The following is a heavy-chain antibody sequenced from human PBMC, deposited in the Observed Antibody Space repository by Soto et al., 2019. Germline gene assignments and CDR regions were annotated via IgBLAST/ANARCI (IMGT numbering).Heavy chain of an antibody. Sequence: DVQLVESGGGLIQPGESLRLSCAACGCTIRGEKYVAWVRQAPGKGLEWVSALYDLDGSFYAASVKGRFTTSSDSSKTTVYLQMNDLRPDDTAVYYCATWHEREHAYDVWGQGTTVTISS. D-gene: IGHD1-1*01. J-gene: IGHJ3*01. CDR3: ATWHEREHAYDV. V-gene: IGHV3-53*01. CDR1: GCTIRGEKY. CDR2: LYDLDGS.